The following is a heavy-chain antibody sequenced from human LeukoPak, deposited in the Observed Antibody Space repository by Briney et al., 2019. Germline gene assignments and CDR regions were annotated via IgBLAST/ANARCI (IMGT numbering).Heavy chain of an antibody. CDR3: ARQHYDFSNGYFNWFDP. D-gene: IGHD3-3*01. CDR2: IYYSGST. CDR1: GGSISSTSFY. V-gene: IGHV4-39*01. J-gene: IGHJ5*02. Sequence: SETLSLTCTVSGGSISSTSFYWGCIRQPPGKGLEWIGSIYYSGSTYYNPSLKSRVTISVDTSKNQFSLKLTPVTAADPAVYYCARQHYDFSNGYFNWFDPWGQGTLVTVSS.